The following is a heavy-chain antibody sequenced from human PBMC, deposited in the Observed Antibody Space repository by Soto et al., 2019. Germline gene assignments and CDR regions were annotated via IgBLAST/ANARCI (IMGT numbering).Heavy chain of an antibody. CDR1: RVAFSQFL. V-gene: IGHV1-69*01. J-gene: IGHJ6*02. D-gene: IGHD3-10*01. Sequence: QAQLEQSGGEVKKPGSSVKVSCKASRVAFSQFLVTWVRQAPGVGLEWVGGIVPPLGAANHPQKFQGRVTMTADESTSTSYMEVNNLRSDDTAASYCVKVRHSIPMGYYYGMAVWSQGTTVTVSS. CDR3: VKVRHSIPMGYYYGMAV. CDR2: IVPPLGAA.